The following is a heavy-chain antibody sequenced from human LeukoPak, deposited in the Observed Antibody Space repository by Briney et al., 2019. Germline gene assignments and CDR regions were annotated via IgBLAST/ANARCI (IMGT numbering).Heavy chain of an antibody. Sequence: GGSLRLSCAASGFTFSDSYMSWIRQAPGKGLEWVSYISSFGSFTNYAASVKGRFTISRDNAQNSLYLQMNSPRAEDTAVYYCATLTGMYYYYGLDVWGQGTTVTVSS. CDR3: ATLTGMYYYYGLDV. V-gene: IGHV3-11*03. CDR1: GFTFSDSY. J-gene: IGHJ6*02. CDR2: ISSFGSFT.